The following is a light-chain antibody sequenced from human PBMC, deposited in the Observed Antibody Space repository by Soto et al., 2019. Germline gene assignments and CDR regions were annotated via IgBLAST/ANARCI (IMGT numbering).Light chain of an antibody. CDR3: CSYAGSYTLV. Sequence: QSALTQPRSVSGSPGQSVTISCTGTSSDVGGYNYVSWYQQHPGKAPKLMIYDVSKRPSGVPDRFSGSKSGNTASLTISGLQDEDEAEYYCCSYAGSYTLVFGGGTQLTVL. J-gene: IGLJ2*01. V-gene: IGLV2-11*01. CDR1: SSDVGGYNY. CDR2: DVS.